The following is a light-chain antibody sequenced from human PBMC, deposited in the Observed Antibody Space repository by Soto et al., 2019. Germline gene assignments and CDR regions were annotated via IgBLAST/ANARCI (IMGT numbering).Light chain of an antibody. CDR2: AAS. CDR3: QQTYDTYT. J-gene: IGKJ2*01. CDR1: HNINTY. V-gene: IGKV1-39*01. Sequence: DVQMTQSPSSASASVGDKVTITCRAGHNINTYLNWYQQKPGKAPKVLIYAASSLQSGIPSRFSGSGSGTDFTLTISSLQPEDSATYFCQQTYDTYTFGQGTKLEI.